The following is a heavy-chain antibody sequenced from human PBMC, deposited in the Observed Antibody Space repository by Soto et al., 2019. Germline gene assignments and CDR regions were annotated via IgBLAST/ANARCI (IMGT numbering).Heavy chain of an antibody. Sequence: ASVKVSCKASGYTFTGYYMHWVRQALGQGLEWMGWINPNSGGTNYAQKFQGRVTMTRDTSISTAYMELSRLRSDDTAVYYCARVTDYYDSSGYFLGAFDIWGQGTMVTVSS. J-gene: IGHJ3*02. CDR3: ARVTDYYDSSGYFLGAFDI. D-gene: IGHD3-22*01. CDR1: GYTFTGYY. V-gene: IGHV1-2*02. CDR2: INPNSGGT.